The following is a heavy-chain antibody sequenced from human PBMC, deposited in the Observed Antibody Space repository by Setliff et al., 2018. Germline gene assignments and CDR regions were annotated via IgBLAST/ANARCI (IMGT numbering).Heavy chain of an antibody. CDR3: AREVLSTVVAWDY. CDR2: MHPNSGDT. J-gene: IGHJ4*02. V-gene: IGHV1-2*02. D-gene: IGHD4-17*01. Sequence: ASVKVSCKTLGKSFTKYDFHWVRQATGQGLEWMGWMHPNSGDTTFAQKFQGRVTITRDTSNSTDYMDLSRLTSDDTAVYYCAREVLSTVVAWDYWGQGTLVTVSS. CDR1: GKSFTKYD.